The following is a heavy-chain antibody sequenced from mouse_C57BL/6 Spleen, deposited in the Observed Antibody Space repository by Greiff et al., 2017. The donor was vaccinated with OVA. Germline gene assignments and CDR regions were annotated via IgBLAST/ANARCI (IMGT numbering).Heavy chain of an antibody. J-gene: IGHJ3*01. V-gene: IGHV1-82*01. CDR3: AEGIYYDYEWFAY. D-gene: IGHD2-4*01. CDR2: IYPGDGDT. Sequence: QVQLQQSGPELVKPGASVKISCKASGYAFSSSWMNWVKQRPGKGLEWIGRIYPGDGDTNYNGKFKGKATLTADKSSSTAYMQLSSLTSEDSAVYFCAEGIYYDYEWFAYWGQGTLVTVSA. CDR1: GYAFSSSW.